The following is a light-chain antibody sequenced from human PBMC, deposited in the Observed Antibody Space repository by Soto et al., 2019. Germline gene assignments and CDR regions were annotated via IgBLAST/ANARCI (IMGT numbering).Light chain of an antibody. CDR1: QSVSSN. CDR3: QQRSNWTPYT. Sequence: EIVLTQSPATLSLSPGERATLSCRASQSVSSNLAWYQQKPGQAPSLLIYDASNRATVIPARFSGSGSGTDFTITISSLEPEDFAVYYCQQRSNWTPYTFGQGTKLEIK. CDR2: DAS. J-gene: IGKJ2*01. V-gene: IGKV3-11*01.